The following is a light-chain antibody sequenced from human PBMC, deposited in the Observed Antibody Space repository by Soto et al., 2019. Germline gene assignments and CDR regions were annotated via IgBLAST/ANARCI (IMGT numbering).Light chain of an antibody. J-gene: IGKJ3*01. CDR2: ETP. CDR3: QQHHSLPLT. CDR1: QDIGKY. Sequence: IRMTQSPSSLSASTGDRVTITCQASQDIGKYLNWYQQKPGKAPKILIYETPNMEIGVPSRFSGSVSGTDGSISISSLQTEDSSTYYCQQHHSLPLTFGPGTKVDIK. V-gene: IGKV1-33*01.